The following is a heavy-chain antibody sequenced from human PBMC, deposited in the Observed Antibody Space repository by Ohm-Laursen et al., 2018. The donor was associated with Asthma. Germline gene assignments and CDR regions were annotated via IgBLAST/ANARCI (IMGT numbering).Heavy chain of an antibody. Sequence: SLRLSCSASGFTFSSYSMNWVRQAPGKGLEWVSSISSSSSYIYYADSVKGRFTISRDNAKNSLYLQMNSLRAEDTALYYCSRIGAEWELPGREYSLHHWGQGTQVTVSS. D-gene: IGHD1-26*01. CDR2: ISSSSSYI. CDR1: GFTFSSYS. J-gene: IGHJ1*01. CDR3: SRIGAEWELPGREYSLHH. V-gene: IGHV3-21*01.